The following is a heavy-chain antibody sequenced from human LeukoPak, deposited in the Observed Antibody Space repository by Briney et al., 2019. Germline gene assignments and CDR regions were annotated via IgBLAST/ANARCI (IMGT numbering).Heavy chain of an antibody. CDR1: GFTFSNHW. J-gene: IGHJ4*02. CDR3: IRDEALWRLDY. D-gene: IGHD2-21*01. V-gene: IGHV3-74*03. Sequence: PGGSLRLSCAASGFTFSNHWMHWVRHAPGHGLVWVSRIDERGSNAMYADSVKGRFSISRDNAKHTVNLQMNSLRAEDTGVYYCIRDEALWRLDYWGQGTLVTVSS. CDR2: IDERGSNA.